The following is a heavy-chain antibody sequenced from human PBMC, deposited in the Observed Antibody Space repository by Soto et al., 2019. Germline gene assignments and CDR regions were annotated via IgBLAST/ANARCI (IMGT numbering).Heavy chain of an antibody. V-gene: IGHV1-46*01. CDR3: ATVAYYYDSSGYTPGAFDI. D-gene: IGHD3-22*01. CDR2: INPSGGST. J-gene: IGHJ3*02. Sequence: ASVKVSCKASGYTFTSYYMHWVRQAPGQGLEWMGIINPSGGSTSYAQKFQGRVTMTRDTSTSTVYMELSSLRSEDTAVYYCATVAYYYDSSGYTPGAFDIWGQGTMVTVS. CDR1: GYTFTSYY.